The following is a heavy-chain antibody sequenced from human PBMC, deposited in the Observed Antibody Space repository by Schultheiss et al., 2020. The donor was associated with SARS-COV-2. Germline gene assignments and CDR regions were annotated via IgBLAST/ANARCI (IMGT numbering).Heavy chain of an antibody. CDR2: VNDYGMT. Sequence: SETLSLTCTVSRGSMETQYWSWIRQPPGKGLEWLGYVNDYGMTNYNPSLKSRVTMSVDTSKNQFSLKLSSVTAADTAVYYCARIDSSGYYAYDYWGQGTLVTVSS. J-gene: IGHJ4*02. V-gene: IGHV4-59*11. CDR3: ARIDSSGYYAYDY. CDR1: RGSMETQY. D-gene: IGHD3-22*01.